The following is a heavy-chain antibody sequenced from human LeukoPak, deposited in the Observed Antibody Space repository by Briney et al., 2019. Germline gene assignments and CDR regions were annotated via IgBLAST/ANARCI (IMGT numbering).Heavy chain of an antibody. Sequence: PSETLSLTCTVSGGSISISTYYWGWIRQPPGKGLEWIGNIYYSGSTYYNPSLKSRVTISVDTSKNQFSLRLSSVTAADTAVYYCARGSVPYYDYGWFDPWGQGALVTVSS. CDR3: ARGSVPYYDYGWFDP. CDR1: GGSISISTYY. V-gene: IGHV4-39*01. J-gene: IGHJ5*02. CDR2: IYYSGST. D-gene: IGHD3-22*01.